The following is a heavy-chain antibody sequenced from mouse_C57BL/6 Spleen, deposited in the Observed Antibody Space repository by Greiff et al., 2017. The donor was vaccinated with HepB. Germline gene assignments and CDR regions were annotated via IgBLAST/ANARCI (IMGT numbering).Heavy chain of an antibody. D-gene: IGHD1-1*01. J-gene: IGHJ2*01. V-gene: IGHV1-15*01. CDR2: IDPETGGT. CDR3: TRGGYYYGSSLFDY. Sequence: VQRVESGAELVRPGASVTLSCKASGYTFTDYEMHWVKQTPVHGLEWIGAIDPETGGTAYNQKFKGKAILTADKSSSTAYMELRSLTSEDSAVYYCTRGGYYYGSSLFDYWGQGTTLTVSS. CDR1: GYTFTDYE.